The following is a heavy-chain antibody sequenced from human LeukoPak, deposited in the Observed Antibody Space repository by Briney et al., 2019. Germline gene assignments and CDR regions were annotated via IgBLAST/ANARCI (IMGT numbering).Heavy chain of an antibody. CDR3: GKPAKYWLVRGNGVDV. V-gene: IGHV3-23*01. J-gene: IGHJ6*02. CDR1: GFSFSTYA. CDR2: IDAGGGDT. Sequence: PGGSLRLSCAASGFSFSTYAMTWVRQAPGKGLEWVASIDAGGGDTYHSDSVEGRFTISRDNSMNTLYLQMNSLRADDTAVYYCGKPAKYWLVRGNGVDVWGQGTTVTVSS. D-gene: IGHD6-19*01.